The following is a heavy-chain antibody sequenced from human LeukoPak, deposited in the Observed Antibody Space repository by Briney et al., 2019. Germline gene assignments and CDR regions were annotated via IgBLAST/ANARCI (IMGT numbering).Heavy chain of an antibody. V-gene: IGHV3-23*01. CDR2: ISGAGGHT. D-gene: IGHD2-15*01. Sequence: GGSLRLSCAASGFTFSSYAMSWVRQAPGKGLEWVSAISGAGGHTYYADSVKGRFTISRDNSKNTLYLQMNSLRAEDTALYYCAKRGQDIVVVVAATPLDSWGQGTLVTVSS. J-gene: IGHJ4*02. CDR3: AKRGQDIVVVVAATPLDS. CDR1: GFTFSSYA.